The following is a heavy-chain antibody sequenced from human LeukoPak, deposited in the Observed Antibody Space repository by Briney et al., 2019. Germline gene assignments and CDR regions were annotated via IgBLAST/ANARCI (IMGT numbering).Heavy chain of an antibody. CDR3: ARRWNYGRNYYIDV. J-gene: IGHJ6*03. D-gene: IGHD1-7*01. Sequence: SETLSLTCAVYGGSFSNYYWSWIRQTPGKGMEWIGEINDSGSTNYNPSLMSRVTVSVDTSKNQFSLRLTSVTATDTAVYYCARRWNYGRNYYIDVWGKGATVSVSS. CDR2: INDSGST. CDR1: GGSFSNYY. V-gene: IGHV4-34*01.